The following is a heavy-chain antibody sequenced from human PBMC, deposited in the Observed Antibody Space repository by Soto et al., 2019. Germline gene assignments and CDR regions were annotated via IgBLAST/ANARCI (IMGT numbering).Heavy chain of an antibody. CDR3: ARTESKYVNCFDP. V-gene: IGHV4-61*01. Sequence: PSETLSLTCTVSGDSVGSGNYFWSWIRQPPGKALEWIGYIYYSGSTNYNPSLNRRVTISLDTSNSQISLTLRSVTAADTAVYYCARTESKYVNCFDPWGQGTLVTVSS. J-gene: IGHJ5*02. CDR2: IYYSGST. CDR1: GDSVGSGNYF. D-gene: IGHD3-10*02.